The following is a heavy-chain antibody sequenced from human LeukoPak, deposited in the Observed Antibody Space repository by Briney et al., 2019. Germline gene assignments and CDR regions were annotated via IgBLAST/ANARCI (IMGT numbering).Heavy chain of an antibody. CDR1: GFTFSSYG. J-gene: IGHJ4*02. CDR2: ISDSGGST. CDR3: AKGSQQLVLNYFDY. V-gene: IGHV3-23*01. D-gene: IGHD6-6*01. Sequence: PGGSLRLSCAASGFTFSSYGMSWVRQAPGKGLEWVSAISDSGGSTYYADSVKGRFTISRDNSKNTLYLQMNSLRAEDTAVYYCAKGSQQLVLNYFDYWGQGTLVTVSS.